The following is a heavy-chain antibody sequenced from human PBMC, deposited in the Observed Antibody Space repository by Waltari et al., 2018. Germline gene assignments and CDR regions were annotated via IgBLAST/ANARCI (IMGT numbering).Heavy chain of an antibody. Sequence: QVQLQESGPGLVKPSETLSLTCTVSGGSISSYYWRWIRQPPGKGLEWIGYIYYSGSTNDNPSLKSRVTISVDTAKNQFSLKLSSVTAADTAVYYCARLGWSGYLPPVYYYYGMDVWGQGTTVTVSS. CDR3: ARLGWSGYLPPVYYYYGMDV. CDR2: IYYSGST. J-gene: IGHJ6*02. CDR1: GGSISSYY. V-gene: IGHV4-59*01. D-gene: IGHD3-3*01.